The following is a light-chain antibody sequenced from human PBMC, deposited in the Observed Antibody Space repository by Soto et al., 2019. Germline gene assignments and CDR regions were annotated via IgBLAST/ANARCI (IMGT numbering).Light chain of an antibody. CDR3: QQFGSSPGFT. J-gene: IGKJ3*01. Sequence: EIVLTQSPGTLSLSPGERATLSCRASQSINSRYLAWYQQKPGQAPSLLSYGASSRATGIPDRFSGSGSGTDFTLTISRLEPEDFAVYYCQQFGSSPGFTFGPGTKVDIK. CDR1: QSINSRY. CDR2: GAS. V-gene: IGKV3-20*01.